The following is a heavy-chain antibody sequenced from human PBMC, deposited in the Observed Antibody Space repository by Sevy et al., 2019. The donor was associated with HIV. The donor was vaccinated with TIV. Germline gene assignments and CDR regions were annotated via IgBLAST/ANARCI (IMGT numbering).Heavy chain of an antibody. Sequence: GGSLRLSCAASGFTFGSYAMHWVRQAPGKGLEWLAFISYDGSRKYYADSVKGRFTISRDNSKNTLFMQVNSLRAEDTALYYCAMERDRQALNVWGQWTMVTVSS. CDR3: AMERDRQALNV. D-gene: IGHD1-1*01. J-gene: IGHJ3*01. V-gene: IGHV3-30-3*01. CDR1: GFTFGSYA. CDR2: ISYDGSRK.